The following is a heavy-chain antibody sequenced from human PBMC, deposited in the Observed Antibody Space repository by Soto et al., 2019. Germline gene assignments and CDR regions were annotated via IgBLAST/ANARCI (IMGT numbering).Heavy chain of an antibody. CDR3: ARGSFSSSSSWFDP. Sequence: LSLTCTVSGGSISSGCYYWSWILHHPGKCLEWIGYIYYSGRTYYNPSLHSRVSIAVDTTENQFSLKLTSVTAADTSVYYCARGSFSSSSSWFDPWGRGTLVTVSS. CDR1: GGSISSGCYY. V-gene: IGHV4-31*03. J-gene: IGHJ5*02. D-gene: IGHD6-6*01. CDR2: IYYSGRT.